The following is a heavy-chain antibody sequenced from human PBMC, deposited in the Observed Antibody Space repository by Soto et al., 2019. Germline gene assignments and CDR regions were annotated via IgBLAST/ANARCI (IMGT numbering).Heavy chain of an antibody. J-gene: IGHJ4*02. Sequence: EVQLVESGGGLVKPGGSLRLSCAASGFTFSSYSMNWVRQAPGKGLEWVSSISSSSSYIYYADSVKGRFTISRDNAKNSLYLKMNSLRAEDTAVYYCARDSYGDYEFDYWGQGTLVTVSS. CDR1: GFTFSSYS. CDR2: ISSSSSYI. CDR3: ARDSYGDYEFDY. V-gene: IGHV3-21*01. D-gene: IGHD4-17*01.